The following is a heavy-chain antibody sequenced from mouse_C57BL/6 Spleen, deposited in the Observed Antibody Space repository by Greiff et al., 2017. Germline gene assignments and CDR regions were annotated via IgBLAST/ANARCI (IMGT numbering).Heavy chain of an antibody. J-gene: IGHJ4*01. CDR1: GYTFTSYW. D-gene: IGHD2-5*01. CDR3: AREAYYSNYVRAMDY. CDR2: IHPNSGST. Sequence: VQLQQPGAELVKPGASVKLSCKASGYTFTSYWMHWVKQRPGQGLEWIGMIHPNSGSTNYNEKFKSKATLTVDKSSSTAYMQLSSLTSEDSAVYYCAREAYYSNYVRAMDYWGQGTSVTVAS. V-gene: IGHV1-64*01.